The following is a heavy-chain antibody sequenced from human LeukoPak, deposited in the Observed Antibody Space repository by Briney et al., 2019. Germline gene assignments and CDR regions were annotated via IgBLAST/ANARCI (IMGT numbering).Heavy chain of an antibody. V-gene: IGHV3-23*01. CDR1: GFTFSSYG. CDR3: AKVRDIYCSGGTCFYFDY. D-gene: IGHD2-15*01. J-gene: IGHJ4*02. Sequence: GGSLRLSCAASGFTFSSYGMSWVRQAPGKGLEWVSPISGSGGNTYYADSVKGRFTISRDNSKNTLYLQLNSLRAEDTAVYYCAKVRDIYCSGGTCFYFDYWGQGTLVTVSS. CDR2: ISGSGGNT.